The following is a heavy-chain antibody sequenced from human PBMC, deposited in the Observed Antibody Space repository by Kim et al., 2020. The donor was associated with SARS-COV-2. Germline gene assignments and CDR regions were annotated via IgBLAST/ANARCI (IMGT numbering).Heavy chain of an antibody. D-gene: IGHD3-16*01. V-gene: IGHV5-51*01. Sequence: RDSPALQGQVTISADKSTTTAYLQCRSLKASDTAMYYCPRSAGPYDDYFDYWGQGTLVTVSS. J-gene: IGHJ4*02. CDR3: PRSAGPYDDYFDY.